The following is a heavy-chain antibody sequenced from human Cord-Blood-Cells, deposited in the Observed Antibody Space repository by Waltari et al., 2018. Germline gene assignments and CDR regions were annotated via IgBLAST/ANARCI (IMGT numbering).Heavy chain of an antibody. V-gene: IGHV4-4*07. CDR2: IYTSGST. CDR3: AREDYQLLPNYYYYMDV. D-gene: IGHD2-2*01. CDR1: GGSISSYY. Sequence: QVQLQESGPGLVKPSETLSLTCTVSGGSISSYYWSWIRQPAGKGLEWIGRIYTSGSTNYNPSLKGRVTMAVDTSKNQFSLKLSSVTAADTAVYYCAREDYQLLPNYYYYMDVWGKGTTVTVSS. J-gene: IGHJ6*03.